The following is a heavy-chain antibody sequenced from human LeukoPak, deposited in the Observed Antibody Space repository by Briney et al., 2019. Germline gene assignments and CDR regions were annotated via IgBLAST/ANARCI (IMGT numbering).Heavy chain of an antibody. CDR1: GFAFNTYA. J-gene: IGHJ5*01. CDR3: AKKGCTSNRCYVNS. V-gene: IGHV3-23*01. CDR2: ISGSGDDT. Sequence: GGSLRLSCAASGFAFNTYAMSWARQTPGTGLVWVSHISGSGDDTDYADSVKGRFTISRDNSKNTLYLQMNSLRAEDTAIYYCAKKGCTSNRCYVNSWGPGTLVTVSS. D-gene: IGHD2-2*01.